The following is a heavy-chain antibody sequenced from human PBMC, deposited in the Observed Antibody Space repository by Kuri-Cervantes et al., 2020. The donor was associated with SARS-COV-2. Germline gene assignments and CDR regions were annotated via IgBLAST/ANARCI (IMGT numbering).Heavy chain of an antibody. Sequence: ASVKVSCKASGYNFRRYIISWVRQAPGQGLEWMGWISGDTGYTNYGQKFQGRVSMTTDTSSNTAYMELTSLRSDDTAVYYCARQIGTTLNSRFDTWGQGTLVTVSS. D-gene: IGHD1/OR15-1a*01. CDR2: ISGDTGYT. V-gene: IGHV1-18*04. CDR3: ARQIGTTLNSRFDT. CDR1: GYNFRRYI. J-gene: IGHJ5*02.